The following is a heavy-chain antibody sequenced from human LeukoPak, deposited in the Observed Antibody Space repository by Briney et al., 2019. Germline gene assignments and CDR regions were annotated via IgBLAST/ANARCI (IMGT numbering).Heavy chain of an antibody. Sequence: PSETLSLTCTVSGGSISSYYWSWIRQPAGKGLEWIGRIYTSGSTNYNPSLKSRVTMSVDTSKNQFSLKLSSVTAADTAVYYCARDSNVVVPAYGFDYWGQGTLVTVSS. J-gene: IGHJ4*02. D-gene: IGHD2-2*01. CDR2: IYTSGST. CDR1: GGSISSYY. V-gene: IGHV4-4*07. CDR3: ARDSNVVVPAYGFDY.